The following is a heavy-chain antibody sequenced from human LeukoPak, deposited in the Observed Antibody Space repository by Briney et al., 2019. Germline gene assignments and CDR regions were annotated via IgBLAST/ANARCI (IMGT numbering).Heavy chain of an antibody. Sequence: ASVKVSCKASGYAFTSYGISWVRQAPGQGLEWMGGIIPIFGTANYAQKFQGRVTITADESTSTAYMELSSLRSEDTAVYYCARGLREYYDSSGYYLRPPYYFDYWGQGTLVTVSS. CDR2: IIPIFGTA. CDR3: ARGLREYYDSSGYYLRPPYYFDY. J-gene: IGHJ4*02. D-gene: IGHD3-22*01. V-gene: IGHV1-69*13. CDR1: GYAFTSYG.